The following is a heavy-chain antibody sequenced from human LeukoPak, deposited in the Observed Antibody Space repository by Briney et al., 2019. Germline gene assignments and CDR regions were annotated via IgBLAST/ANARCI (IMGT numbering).Heavy chain of an antibody. CDR1: GYTFTDYY. CDR2: INPNGGGT. J-gene: IGHJ4*02. V-gene: IGHV1-2*02. CDR3: ARENNSGWYRTAAFDY. Sequence: ASVKVSCKSSGYTFTDYYMHWVRQAPGQGLEWMGWINPNGGGTNFAQSFQGRVTMTRDTSISTAYMELSSLRSDDTAIYYCARENNSGWYRTAAFDYWGQGTLVTVTS. D-gene: IGHD6-19*01.